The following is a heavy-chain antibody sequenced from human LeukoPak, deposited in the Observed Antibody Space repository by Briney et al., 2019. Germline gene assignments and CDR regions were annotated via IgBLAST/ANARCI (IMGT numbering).Heavy chain of an antibody. V-gene: IGHV4-59*02. CDR3: SEGYFEPFDH. CDR1: GVSVSTSH. CDR2: LSYTGKT. J-gene: IGHJ4*02. D-gene: IGHD2/OR15-2a*01. Sequence: SETLSLTCNVSGVSVSTSHWNWIRQRPGKGLEWICCLSYTGKTDYNPSLKSRVSISLGSSNNHFSLKLTSLTAADTAVYYCSEGYFEPFDHWGQGILVTVSS.